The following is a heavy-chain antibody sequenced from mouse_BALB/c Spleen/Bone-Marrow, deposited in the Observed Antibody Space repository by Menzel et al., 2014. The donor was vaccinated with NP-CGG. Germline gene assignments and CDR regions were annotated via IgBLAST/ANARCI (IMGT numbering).Heavy chain of an antibody. CDR1: GYTFXNYW. CDR3: ARASVVPYYFDF. J-gene: IGHJ2*01. V-gene: IGHV1-9*01. CDR2: ILPGSGTA. Sequence: VQLQQSGAELMKPGASVKISCKATGYTFXNYWIDWVKQRPGHGLEWIGEILPGSGTANYNEKFKGKATFTADTSSNTAYMQLSSLTPEDSALYYCARASVVPYYFDFWGQGTTLTVSS. D-gene: IGHD1-1*01.